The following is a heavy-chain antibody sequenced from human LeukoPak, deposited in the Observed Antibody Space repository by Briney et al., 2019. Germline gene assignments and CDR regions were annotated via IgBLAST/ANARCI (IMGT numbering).Heavy chain of an antibody. CDR3: ARHSSAHNWYDP. CDR1: GGSISIYY. J-gene: IGHJ5*02. CDR2: IYYSGST. D-gene: IGHD6-19*01. Sequence: ASETLSLTCTVSGGSISIYYWSWIRQPPGKGLEWIGYIYYSGSTNYNPSLKSRVTISVDTSKNQFSLKLSSVTAADTAVYYCARHSSAHNWYDPWGQGTLVTVSS. V-gene: IGHV4-59*01.